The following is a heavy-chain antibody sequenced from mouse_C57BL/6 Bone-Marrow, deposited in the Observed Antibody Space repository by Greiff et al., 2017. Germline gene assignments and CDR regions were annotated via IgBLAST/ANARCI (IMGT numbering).Heavy chain of an antibody. Sequence: EVQLQQSGAELVRPGASVKLSCTASGFNIKDDYMHWVKQRPDQGLEWIGWIDPENGDTEYASKFQGKATITADTSSNTADLQLSSLASEDTAVYYCRMDYYFDYWGKGTTLKDAS. CDR3: RMDYYFDY. V-gene: IGHV14-4*01. CDR2: IDPENGDT. CDR1: GFNIKDDY. J-gene: IGHJ2*01.